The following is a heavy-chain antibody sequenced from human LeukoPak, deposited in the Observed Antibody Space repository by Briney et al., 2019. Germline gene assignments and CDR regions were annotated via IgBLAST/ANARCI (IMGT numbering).Heavy chain of an antibody. J-gene: IGHJ6*03. CDR3: ARDDGGVGDIVVVPAAIAYYMDV. CDR2: INPNSGGT. Sequence: ASVKVSCKASGYTFTGYYMHWVRRAPGQGLEWMGWINPNSGGTNYAQKFQGRVTMTRDTSISTAYMELSRLRSDDTAVYYCARDDGGVGDIVVVPAAIAYYMDVWGKGTTVTVSS. CDR1: GYTFTGYY. V-gene: IGHV1-2*02. D-gene: IGHD2-2*02.